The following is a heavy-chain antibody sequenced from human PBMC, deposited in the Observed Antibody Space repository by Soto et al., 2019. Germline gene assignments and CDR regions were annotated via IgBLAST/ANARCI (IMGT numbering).Heavy chain of an antibody. CDR2: MYYSGST. CDR3: AAGTDY. J-gene: IGHJ4*02. Sequence: SVTMCVSKSVLGGYIVSYYCRWIRKPPGKGLEWIGYMYYSGSTNYSPSLKSRVTISVDTSKNQFSLKLSSVTAADTAVYYCAAGTDYWGQGTLVTVSS. V-gene: IGHV4-59*01. D-gene: IGHD6-13*01. CDR1: GGYIVSYY.